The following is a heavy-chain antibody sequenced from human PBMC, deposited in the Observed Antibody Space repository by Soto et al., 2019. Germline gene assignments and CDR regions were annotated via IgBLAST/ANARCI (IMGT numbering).Heavy chain of an antibody. CDR2: MNPNSGNT. CDR1: GYTFTSYD. D-gene: IGHD6-13*01. CDR3: ARGGSSWYLYYYYMDV. Sequence: GASVKVSCKASGYTFTSYDINWVRQATGQGLEWMGWMNPNSGNTGYAQKFQGRVTMTRNTSISTAYMELSSLRSEDTAVYYCARGGSSWYLYYYYMDVWGKGTTVTVSS. J-gene: IGHJ6*03. V-gene: IGHV1-8*01.